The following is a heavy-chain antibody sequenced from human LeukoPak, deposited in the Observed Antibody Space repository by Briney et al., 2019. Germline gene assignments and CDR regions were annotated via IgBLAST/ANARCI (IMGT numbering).Heavy chain of an antibody. J-gene: IGHJ4*02. V-gene: IGHV4-59*01. Sequence: SETLSLTCAVYGGSFSGYYWSWIRQPPGKGLEWIGYIYYSGSTNYNPSLKSRVTISVDTSKNQFSLKLSSVTAADTAVYYCARDRTYNYYFDYWGQGTLVTVSS. D-gene: IGHD1-1*01. CDR3: ARDRTYNYYFDY. CDR1: GGSFSGYY. CDR2: IYYSGST.